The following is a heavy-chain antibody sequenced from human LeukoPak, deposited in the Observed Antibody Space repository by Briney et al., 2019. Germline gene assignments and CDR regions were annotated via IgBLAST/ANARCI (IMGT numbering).Heavy chain of an antibody. Sequence: AASVKVSCKASGYTFSDYYMQWVRQAPGQGLEWMGWINPKSGGTHFAQKFQGRVTMTRDTSISTAYMELSRLRSDDTAVYYCARDRSTLVGATNYYYYYMDVWGKGTTVTVSS. CDR3: ARDRSTLVGATNYYYYYMDV. CDR2: INPKSGGT. D-gene: IGHD1-26*01. CDR1: GYTFSDYY. V-gene: IGHV1-2*02. J-gene: IGHJ6*03.